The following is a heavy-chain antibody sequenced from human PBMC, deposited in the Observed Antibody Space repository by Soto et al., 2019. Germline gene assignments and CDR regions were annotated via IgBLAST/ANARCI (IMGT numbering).Heavy chain of an antibody. CDR3: ATLHYYDSSGYPMAYYYGMDV. CDR2: IWYDGSNK. Sequence: GGSLRLSCAASGFTFSSYGMHWVRQAPGKGLEWVAVIWYDGSNKYYADSVKGRFTISRDNSKNTLYLQMNSLRAEDTAVYYCATLHYYDSSGYPMAYYYGMDVWGQGTTVTSP. CDR1: GFTFSSYG. J-gene: IGHJ6*02. D-gene: IGHD3-22*01. V-gene: IGHV3-33*01.